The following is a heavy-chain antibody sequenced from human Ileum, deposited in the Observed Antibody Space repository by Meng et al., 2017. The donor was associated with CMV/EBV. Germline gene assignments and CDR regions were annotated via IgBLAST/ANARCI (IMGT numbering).Heavy chain of an antibody. CDR2: IYADGSGI. Sequence: GESLKISCAASGFSFSSYGMKWVRQAPGKGLMWVSRIYADGSGIAYADSVEGRFTISRDNSKNTVSLQMNSLRDEDTGVYYCARGIESNRYYYGMDVWGQGTMVTVSS. CDR3: ARGIESNRYYYGMDV. V-gene: IGHV3-74*01. D-gene: IGHD2-15*01. J-gene: IGHJ6*02. CDR1: GFSFSSYG.